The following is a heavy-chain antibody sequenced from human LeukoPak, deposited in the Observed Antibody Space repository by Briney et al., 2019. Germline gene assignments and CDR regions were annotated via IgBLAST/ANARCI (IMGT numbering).Heavy chain of an antibody. V-gene: IGHV4-59*01. CDR3: ARSPFDWLFVFDP. D-gene: IGHD3-9*01. CDR2: IYYSGST. Sequence: SETLSLTCTVSGGSISSYYWSWVRQPPGKGLEWIGYIYYSGSTDYNPSLKSRVTISVDTSKNQFSLKLSSVTAADTAVYYCARSPFDWLFVFDPWGQGTLVTVSS. CDR1: GGSISSYY. J-gene: IGHJ5*02.